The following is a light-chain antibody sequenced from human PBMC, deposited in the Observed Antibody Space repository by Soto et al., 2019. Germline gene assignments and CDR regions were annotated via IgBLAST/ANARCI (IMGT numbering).Light chain of an antibody. Sequence: EIVMTQSPATLSVSPGERATLSCRASPSVSSSYLAWYQQKSGQAPRLLIYGASNRATGIPDRFSGSGSGTDFTLNISSLEPEDFAVYYCQQRSNWPPSITFGQGTRLEIK. J-gene: IGKJ5*01. V-gene: IGKV3D-20*02. CDR2: GAS. CDR3: QQRSNWPPSIT. CDR1: PSVSSSY.